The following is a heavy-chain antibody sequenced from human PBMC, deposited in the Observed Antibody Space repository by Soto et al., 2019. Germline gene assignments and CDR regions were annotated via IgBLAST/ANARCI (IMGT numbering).Heavy chain of an antibody. D-gene: IGHD3-3*01. J-gene: IGHJ6*02. Sequence: QVQLVQSGAEVKKPGASVKVSCKASGYTFTSYGISWVRQAPGQGLEWMGWISAYNGNTHYAQKLQGRVTMTTDTSTSTAYMELRSLRSDDTAVYYCAREYDFWSGLDHYYYYGMDVWGQGTTVTVSS. CDR1: GYTFTSYG. V-gene: IGHV1-18*01. CDR3: AREYDFWSGLDHYYYYGMDV. CDR2: ISAYNGNT.